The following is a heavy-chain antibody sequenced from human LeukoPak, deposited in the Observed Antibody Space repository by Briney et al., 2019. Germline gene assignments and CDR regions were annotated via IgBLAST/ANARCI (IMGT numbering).Heavy chain of an antibody. CDR1: GFTFRSYS. CDR2: IDSRGTTT. CDR3: ARDAYKCDSSGCFHYFDY. J-gene: IGHJ4*02. Sequence: GGSLRLSCVVSGFTFRSYSMNWVRQAPGKGLEWISYIDSRGTTTYYTESVRGRFIVSRDNTNNSLYLQMDSLRAEDTAVYHCARDAYKCDSSGCFHYFDYWGQGTLVTVSS. D-gene: IGHD3-22*01. V-gene: IGHV3-48*01.